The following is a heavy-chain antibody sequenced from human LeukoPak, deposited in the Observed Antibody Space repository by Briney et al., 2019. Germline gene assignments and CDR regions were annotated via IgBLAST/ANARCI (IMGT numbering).Heavy chain of an antibody. D-gene: IGHD6-19*01. J-gene: IGHJ3*02. CDR1: EYTFTSYA. CDR2: INAGNGNT. Sequence: GASVKVSCKVSEYTFTSYAMHWVRQAPGQRLEWMGWINAGNGNTKYSQEFQGRVTITRDTSASTAYMELSSLRAEDTAVYYCAILTAVVGPMDAFDIWGQGTMVTVSS. V-gene: IGHV1-3*03. CDR3: AILTAVVGPMDAFDI.